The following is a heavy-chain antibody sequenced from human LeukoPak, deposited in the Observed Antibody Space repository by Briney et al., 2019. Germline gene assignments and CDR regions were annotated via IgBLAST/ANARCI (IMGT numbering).Heavy chain of an antibody. CDR2: IYHSGST. J-gene: IGHJ4*02. CDR1: GGSNSSSNW. CDR3: ARRTTIFGVVTDFDY. Sequence: SETLSLTCAVSGGSNSSSNWWSWVRQPPGKGLEWIGEIYHSGSTNYNPSLKSRVTISVDKSKNQFSLNLSSVTAADTAVYYCARRTTIFGVVTDFDYWGQGTLSPSPQ. V-gene: IGHV4-4*02. D-gene: IGHD3-3*01.